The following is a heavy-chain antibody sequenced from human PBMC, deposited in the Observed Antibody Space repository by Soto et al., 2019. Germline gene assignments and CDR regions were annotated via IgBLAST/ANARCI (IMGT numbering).Heavy chain of an antibody. V-gene: IGHV3-30-3*01. Sequence: QVQLVESGGGVVQPGRSLRLSCAASGFTFSSYAMHWVRQAPGKGLEWVAVISYDGSNKYYADSVKGRFTISRDNSKNTLYLQMNSLRAEDTAVDYCARDPTLPWGQRWTYQGIDYWGQGTLVTVSS. J-gene: IGHJ4*02. CDR1: GFTFSSYA. CDR3: ARDPTLPWGQRWTYQGIDY. D-gene: IGHD5-18*01. CDR2: ISYDGSNK.